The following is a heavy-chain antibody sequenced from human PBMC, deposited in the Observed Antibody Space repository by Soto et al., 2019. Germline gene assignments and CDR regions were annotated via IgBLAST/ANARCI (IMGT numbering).Heavy chain of an antibody. V-gene: IGHV4-39*01. J-gene: IGHJ4*02. CDR3: ARHYSRGYFDY. Sequence: SETLSLTCTVSGGSISSSSYYWAWIRQPPGKGLGWIGNIYYSGSTYYNPSLKSRVTISVDTSKKQFSLKLSSVTAADTAVYYCARHYSRGYFDYWGQGTLVTVST. CDR1: GGSISSSSYY. D-gene: IGHD1-26*01. CDR2: IYYSGST.